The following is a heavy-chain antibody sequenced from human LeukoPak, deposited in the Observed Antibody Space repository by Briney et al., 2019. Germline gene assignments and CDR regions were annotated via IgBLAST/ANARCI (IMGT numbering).Heavy chain of an antibody. D-gene: IGHD5-18*01. CDR2: ISGSGLST. Sequence: GGSLRLSCAASGFTFGNSAMSWVRQPPGKGLEWVSAISGSGLSTYYADSVKGRFIISRDNSKNTVYLQMNSLRAEDTAVYYCARPQGGRQLWLHFDYWGRGTLVTVSS. V-gene: IGHV3-23*01. J-gene: IGHJ4*02. CDR1: GFTFGNSA. CDR3: ARPQGGRQLWLHFDY.